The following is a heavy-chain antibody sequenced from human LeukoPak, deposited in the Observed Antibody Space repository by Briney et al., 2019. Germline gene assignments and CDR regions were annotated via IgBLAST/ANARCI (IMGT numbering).Heavy chain of an antibody. V-gene: IGHV3-48*01. J-gene: IGHJ3*02. Sequence: GGSLRLSCAASGFTFSSYNINWVRQAPGKGLEWVSYISSSGSIIYYADSVKGRFTISRDNSKNTLYLQMNSLRAEDTAVYYCAKDRQAKSLPPDAFDIWGQGTMVTVSS. CDR2: ISSSGSII. CDR1: GFTFSSYN. CDR3: AKDRQAKSLPPDAFDI.